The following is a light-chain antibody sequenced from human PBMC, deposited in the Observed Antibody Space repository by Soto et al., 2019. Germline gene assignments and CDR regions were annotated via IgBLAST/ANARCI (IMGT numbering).Light chain of an antibody. V-gene: IGLV2-14*01. CDR1: SSDVGGYNY. CDR2: EVT. Sequence: QSALTQPASVSGSPGQSITISCTGTSSDVGGYNYVSWYQHHPGKAPKLIIYEVTNRPSGVSNRFSGSKSGNTASLTISGLQAEDEADYYCISYTSCTSPYVFGTGSKLTVL. J-gene: IGLJ1*01. CDR3: ISYTSCTSPYV.